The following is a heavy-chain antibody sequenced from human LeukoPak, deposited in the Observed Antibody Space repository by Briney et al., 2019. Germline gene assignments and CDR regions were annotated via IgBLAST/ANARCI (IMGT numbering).Heavy chain of an antibody. CDR3: ATYCSSTSCYSQDFDY. D-gene: IGHD2-2*01. V-gene: IGHV3-21*01. CDR1: GFTFSSYS. Sequence: GGSLRLSCLASGFTFSSYSMNWVRQAPGKGLEWVSSISSSSSYIYYADSVKGRFTISRDNAKNSLYLQMNSLRAEDTAVYYCATYCSSTSCYSQDFDYWGQGTLVTVSS. J-gene: IGHJ4*02. CDR2: ISSSSSYI.